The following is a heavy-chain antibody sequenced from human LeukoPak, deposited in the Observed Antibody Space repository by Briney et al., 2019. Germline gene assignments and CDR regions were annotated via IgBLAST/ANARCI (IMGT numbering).Heavy chain of an antibody. Sequence: VASVNVSCKPSGFTFTSSAVQWVRQARGQRLEWIGWIVVGSGNTNYAQKFRERVTITRDMSTSTAYMELSSLRSEDTAVYYCAAGGSYSLYWGQGTLVTVSS. CDR1: GFTFTSSA. CDR2: IVVGSGNT. V-gene: IGHV1-58*01. J-gene: IGHJ4*02. CDR3: AAGGSYSLY. D-gene: IGHD1-26*01.